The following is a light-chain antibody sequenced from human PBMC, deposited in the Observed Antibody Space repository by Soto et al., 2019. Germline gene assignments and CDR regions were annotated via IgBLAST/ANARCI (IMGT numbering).Light chain of an antibody. J-gene: IGLJ1*01. CDR3: SSYTGRDNLFV. V-gene: IGLV2-8*01. CDR1: SSDVGAYKF. CDR2: EVS. Sequence: QSVLTQPPSASGSPGQSVTISCSGTSSDVGAYKFVSWYQQHPGKAPKLIISEVSKRPSGVPDRFSGSKSGNTAPLTVSGLQAEDEADYYCSSYTGRDNLFVFGTGTKVTVL.